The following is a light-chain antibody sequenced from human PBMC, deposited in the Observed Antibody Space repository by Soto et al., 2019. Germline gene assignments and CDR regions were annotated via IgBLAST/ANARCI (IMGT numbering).Light chain of an antibody. J-gene: IGLJ2*01. CDR3: QSYDSGLSGVV. CDR2: GNT. Sequence: QSVLTQPPSVSKAPGQRVTISCTGSSSNIGAGYDVHWYQQLPGAAPKLFIYGNTNRPSGVPDRFSGSKSGTSASLAITGLQAEDEADYYCQSYDSGLSGVVFGGGTQLTVL. CDR1: SSNIGAGYD. V-gene: IGLV1-40*01.